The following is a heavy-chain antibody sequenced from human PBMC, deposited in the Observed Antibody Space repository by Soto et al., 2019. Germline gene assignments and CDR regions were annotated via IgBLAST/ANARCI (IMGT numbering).Heavy chain of an antibody. Sequence: GSLRLACTASGCTCSSYAMHWVRQAPGKGLEWVARITSDGSSTTYADSVKGRFTISRDNAKNTLYLQMNSLRADDTAVYYCVRHFDKWGQGTLVTVSS. CDR2: ITSDGSST. CDR3: VRHFDK. CDR1: GCTCSSYA. V-gene: IGHV3-74*01. J-gene: IGHJ4*02.